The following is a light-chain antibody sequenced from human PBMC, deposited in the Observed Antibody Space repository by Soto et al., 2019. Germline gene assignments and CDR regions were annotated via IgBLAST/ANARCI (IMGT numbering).Light chain of an antibody. CDR1: QSIGRN. CDR3: QQSYSTPPT. CDR2: TSS. J-gene: IGKJ1*01. V-gene: IGKV1-39*01. Sequence: DIHMTQSPASLSASVGDRVTISCRASQSIGRNLNWYQQKAGKAPTLLMFTSSNLQSGVPSRFSGSGSGTDFIFTISSLQPEDFATYYCQQSYSTPPTFGQGTKVHIK.